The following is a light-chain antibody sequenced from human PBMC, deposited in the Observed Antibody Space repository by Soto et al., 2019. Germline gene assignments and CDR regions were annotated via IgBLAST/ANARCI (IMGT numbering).Light chain of an antibody. CDR2: EVR. V-gene: IGLV2-14*01. Sequence: QSALTQPASVSGSPGQTITISCTGTNSDIGAYNLVSWYQQHPGKAPKLLIFEVRHRASGISYRFSGSKSGNTASLTISGLQTEDEGDYFCSSYTTRSTLVFGGGTKLTVL. CDR3: SSYTTRSTLV. J-gene: IGLJ2*01. CDR1: NSDIGAYNL.